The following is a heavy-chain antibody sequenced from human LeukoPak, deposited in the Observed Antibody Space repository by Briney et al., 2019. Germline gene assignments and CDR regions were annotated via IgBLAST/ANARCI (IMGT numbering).Heavy chain of an antibody. J-gene: IGHJ4*02. Sequence: GGSVRLSCAASGFTFSSYSMNWVRQAPGKGLEWVSYISSGGGTIYYADSVKGRFTIPRDNAVNSLYLQMNSLRAEDTAVYYCARDDYNTHFDYWGRGTLVTVSS. CDR1: GFTFSSYS. V-gene: IGHV3-48*01. CDR3: ARDDYNTHFDY. D-gene: IGHD4-11*01. CDR2: ISSGGGTI.